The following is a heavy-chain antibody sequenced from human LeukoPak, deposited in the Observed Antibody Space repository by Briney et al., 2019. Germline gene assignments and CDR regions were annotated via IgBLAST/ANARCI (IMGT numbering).Heavy chain of an antibody. D-gene: IGHD4-11*01. V-gene: IGHV3-21*01. CDR1: GFTFSSYS. J-gene: IGHJ4*02. CDR3: ASRDYSNYDPFDY. Sequence: GGSLRLSCAASGFTFSSYSMNWVRQAPGKGLEWVSSISSSSSYIYYADSVKGRFTISRDNAKNSLYLQMNSLRAEDTAVYYCASRDYSNYDPFDYWGQGTLVTVSS. CDR2: ISSSSSYI.